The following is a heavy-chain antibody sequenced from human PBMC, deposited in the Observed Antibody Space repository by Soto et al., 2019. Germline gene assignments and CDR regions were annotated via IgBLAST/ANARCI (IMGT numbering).Heavy chain of an antibody. V-gene: IGHV5-51*01. J-gene: IGHJ4*02. CDR2: IYPGDSDT. D-gene: IGHD3-22*01. CDR1: GYRFTSYW. Sequence: AESMQISCKVSGYRFTSYWIGWGRQMPGKGLEWMGIIYPGDSDTRYSPSFQGQVTISADKSISTAYLQWSSLKASDTAMYYCAIQSYYDSSGYVRYCGQGTLVIVSS. CDR3: AIQSYYDSSGYVRY.